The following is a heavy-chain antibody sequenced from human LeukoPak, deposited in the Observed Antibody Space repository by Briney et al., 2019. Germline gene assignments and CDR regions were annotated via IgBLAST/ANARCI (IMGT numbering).Heavy chain of an antibody. V-gene: IGHV4-30-2*01. CDR1: GASTNTDSYS. Sequence: SETLSLTCDVSGASTNTDSYSWSWIRQPPGKGLEWIGYIYHNGNTYYNPPLKSRVTISVDMSKNQFSLNLRSVTAADTAVYYCARVLRSSGSYHFDYWGQGTLVTVSS. CDR2: IYHNGNT. J-gene: IGHJ4*02. D-gene: IGHD3-10*01. CDR3: ARVLRSSGSYHFDY.